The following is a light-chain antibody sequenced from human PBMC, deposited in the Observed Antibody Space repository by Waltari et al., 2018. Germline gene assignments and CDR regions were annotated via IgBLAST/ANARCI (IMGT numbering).Light chain of an antibody. J-gene: IGLJ2*01. CDR2: GND. CDR3: AAWDDSLGVWI. CDR1: SSKIGKNY. Sequence: QSELTQPPSASGTPGQRVTISCSGSSSKIGKNYVYWHQQRPGTAPKLPIPGNDQRPSGVPDRFSGSKSGTSASLAISGLRSEDEADYYCAAWDDSLGVWIFGGGTKLTVL. V-gene: IGLV1-47*01.